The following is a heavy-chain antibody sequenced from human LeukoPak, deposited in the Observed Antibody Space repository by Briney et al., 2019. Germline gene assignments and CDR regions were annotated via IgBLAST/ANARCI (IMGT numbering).Heavy chain of an antibody. CDR3: ARHREVLLWFGEFSYYGMDV. V-gene: IGHV5-51*01. CDR2: IYPGDSDT. D-gene: IGHD3-10*01. CDR1: GYSFTSYW. J-gene: IGHJ6*02. Sequence: GESLKIPCKGSGYSFTSYWIGWVRQMPGKGLEWMGIIYPGDSDTRYSPSFQGQVTISADKSISTAYLQWSSLKASDTAMYYCARHREVLLWFGEFSYYGMDVWGQGTTVTVSS.